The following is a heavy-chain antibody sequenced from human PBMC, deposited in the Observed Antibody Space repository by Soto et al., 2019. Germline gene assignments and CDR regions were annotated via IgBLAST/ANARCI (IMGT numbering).Heavy chain of an antibody. CDR3: AREYCSDGTCYGVDY. CDR1: GYTFTTFG. CDR2: ISAKNDNT. J-gene: IGHJ4*02. D-gene: IGHD2-15*01. Sequence: ASVKVSCKASGYTFTTFGISWVRQAPGQGLEWMGWISAKNDNTNYAQKLQGRVTMTTDTPTGTVYMELRSLTSDDTAVYYCAREYCSDGTCYGVDYWGQGTLVTVSS. V-gene: IGHV1-18*01.